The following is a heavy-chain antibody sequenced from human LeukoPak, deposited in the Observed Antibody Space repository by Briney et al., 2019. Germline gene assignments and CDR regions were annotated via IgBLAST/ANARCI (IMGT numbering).Heavy chain of an antibody. Sequence: GGSLRLSCAASGFTFSTYAMSWVRQAPGKGLGWVSVVGGTGGRTYYADSVKGRFTISRDNSKNTLYLQMNSLRAEDTALYYCVKASSSSPQYNWFDAWGQGTLVTVSS. CDR3: VKASSSSPQYNWFDA. V-gene: IGHV3-23*01. D-gene: IGHD6-6*01. J-gene: IGHJ5*02. CDR1: GFTFSTYA. CDR2: VGGTGGRT.